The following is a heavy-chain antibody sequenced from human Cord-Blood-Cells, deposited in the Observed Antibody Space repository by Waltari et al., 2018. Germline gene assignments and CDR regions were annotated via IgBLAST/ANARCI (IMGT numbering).Heavy chain of an antibody. J-gene: IGHJ4*02. Sequence: QVQLVQSGAEVKTPGSSVKVSCKASGGTFSSYALRWVRQAPGQGLEWMGRIIPILGIANYAQKFQGRVTITADKSTSTAYMELSSLRSEDTAVYYCAREHIAARRGKDYWGQGTLVTVSS. CDR3: AREHIAARRGKDY. CDR2: IIPILGIA. D-gene: IGHD6-6*01. V-gene: IGHV1-69*09. CDR1: GGTFSSYA.